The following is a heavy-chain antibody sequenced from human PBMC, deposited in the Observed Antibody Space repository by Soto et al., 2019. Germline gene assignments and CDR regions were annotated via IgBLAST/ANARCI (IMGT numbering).Heavy chain of an antibody. CDR1: GGTFSSYA. V-gene: IGHV1-69*13. J-gene: IGHJ4*01. CDR2: IIPIFGTA. CDR3: ATSHNTYYYGSGSYSPSG. Sequence: SVKVSCKASGGTFSSYAISWVRQAPGQGLEWMGGIIPIFGTANYAQKFQGRVTITADESTSTAYMELSSLRSEDTAVYYCATSHNTYYYGSGSYSPSGWGHGTLVTVSS. D-gene: IGHD3-10*01.